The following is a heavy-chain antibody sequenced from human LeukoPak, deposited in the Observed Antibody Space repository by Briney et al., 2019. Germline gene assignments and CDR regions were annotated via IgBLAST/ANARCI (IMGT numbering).Heavy chain of an antibody. CDR2: ISYSGST. CDR3: ARGRYYHYGMDV. Sequence: PSETLSLTCTVSGGSISSGAYYWTWVRQHPGKGLERIGYISYSGSTYYNPSLKSRVTMSLDTSKNQFSLKLSSVTAADTAVYYCARGRYYHYGMDVWGQGTTVTVSS. CDR1: GGSISSGAYY. V-gene: IGHV4-31*03. J-gene: IGHJ6*02.